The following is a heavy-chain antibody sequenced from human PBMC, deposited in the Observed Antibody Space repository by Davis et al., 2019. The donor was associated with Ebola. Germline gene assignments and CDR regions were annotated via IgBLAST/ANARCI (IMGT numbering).Heavy chain of an antibody. CDR1: GFTFSSYS. J-gene: IGHJ6*02. CDR2: ISSSSSYI. V-gene: IGHV3-21*01. D-gene: IGHD3-10*01. Sequence: GGSLRLSCAASGFTFSSYSMNWVRQAPGKGLEWVSSISSSSSYIYYADSVKGRFTISRDNAKNSLYLQMNSLRAEDTAVYYCARATLLWFGELLYSDYYYYGMDVWGQGTTVTVSS. CDR3: ARATLLWFGELLYSDYYYYGMDV.